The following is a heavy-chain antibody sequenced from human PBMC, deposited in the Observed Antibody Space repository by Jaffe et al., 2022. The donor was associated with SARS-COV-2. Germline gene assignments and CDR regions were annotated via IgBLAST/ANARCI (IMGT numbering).Heavy chain of an antibody. J-gene: IGHJ4*01. CDR1: GFTFADYA. Sequence: EVQLVESGGGLVQPGRSLRLSCAASGFTFADYAIHWVRQTPGKGLEWVSGISWNSGSIGYADSVKGRFTISRDNAKNSLYLQMNSLRAEDTALYYCAKAVYSDYDSVDNYFDYWGQGTLVTVSS. CDR2: ISWNSGSI. CDR3: AKAVYSDYDSVDNYFDY. D-gene: IGHD5-12*01. V-gene: IGHV3-9*01.